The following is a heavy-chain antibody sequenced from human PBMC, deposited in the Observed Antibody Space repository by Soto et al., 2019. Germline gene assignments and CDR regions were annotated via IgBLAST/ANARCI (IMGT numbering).Heavy chain of an antibody. CDR1: DGSISSYY. V-gene: IGHV4-4*07. CDR3: ARDASIAAAGKIDYYYYGMDV. Sequence: TXSLTCTCSDGSISSYYWNWIRQPAGKVLEWLGRIYTSGSTNYNPSLKSRVTISVDTSKNQFSLKLSSVTAADTAVYYCARDASIAAAGKIDYYYYGMDVWGQGTTVTVSS. J-gene: IGHJ6*02. D-gene: IGHD6-13*01. CDR2: IYTSGST.